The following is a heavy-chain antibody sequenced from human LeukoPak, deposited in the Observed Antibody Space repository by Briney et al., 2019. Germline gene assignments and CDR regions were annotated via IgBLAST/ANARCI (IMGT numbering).Heavy chain of an antibody. CDR2: IYYSGST. J-gene: IGHJ4*02. Sequence: SETLSFTCTVSGGSISSYYWSWIRQPPGKGLEWIGYIYYSGSTNYNPSLKSRVTISVDTSKNQFSLKLSSVTAADTAVYYCARDGSSGWYDYWGQGTLVTVSS. CDR3: ARDGSSGWYDY. V-gene: IGHV4-59*01. CDR1: GGSISSYY. D-gene: IGHD6-19*01.